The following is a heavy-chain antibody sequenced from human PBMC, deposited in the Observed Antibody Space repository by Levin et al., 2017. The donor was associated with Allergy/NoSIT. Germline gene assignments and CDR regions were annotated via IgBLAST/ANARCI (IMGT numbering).Heavy chain of an antibody. CDR2: INLSSRRM. CDR3: AKDKASSSWYSFDH. J-gene: IGHJ4*02. CDR1: GFNFDKYA. D-gene: IGHD6-13*01. V-gene: IGHV3-9*01. Sequence: PGGSLRLSCAASGFNFDKYAMHWVRQVQGKGLEWVSGINLSSRRMVYADSVKGRFTISRDNAKKSLYLQMDSLRPEDTALYYCAKDKASSSWYSFDHWGQGALVTVSS.